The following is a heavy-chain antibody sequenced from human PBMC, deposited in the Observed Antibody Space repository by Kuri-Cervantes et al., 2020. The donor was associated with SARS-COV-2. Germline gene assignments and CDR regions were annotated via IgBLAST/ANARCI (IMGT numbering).Heavy chain of an antibody. V-gene: IGHV4-34*01. J-gene: IGHJ4*02. CDR2: INHSGST. Sequence: SCAVYGGSFSGYYWSWIRQPPGKGLEWIGEINHSGSTNYNPSLKSRVTISVDTSKNQFSLKLSSVTAADTAVYYCARAAPDIVVVPAAKYFDYWGQGTLVTVSS. CDR3: ARAAPDIVVVPAAKYFDY. D-gene: IGHD2-2*01. CDR1: GGSFSGYY.